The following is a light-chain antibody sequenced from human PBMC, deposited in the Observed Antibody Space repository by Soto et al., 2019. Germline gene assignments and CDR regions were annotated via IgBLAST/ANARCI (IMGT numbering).Light chain of an antibody. CDR2: DVS. J-gene: IGLJ2*01. V-gene: IGLV2-14*01. CDR1: SSDVGNYKY. CDR3: SSYTSSSTLVI. Sequence: QSALTQPASVSGSPGQSITISCTGTSSDVGNYKYVSWYQQHPGKAPKLMIYDVSNRPSGVSNRFSGSKSGNTASLTISGLQAEYEADYYCSSYTSSSTLVIFGGGTKLTVL.